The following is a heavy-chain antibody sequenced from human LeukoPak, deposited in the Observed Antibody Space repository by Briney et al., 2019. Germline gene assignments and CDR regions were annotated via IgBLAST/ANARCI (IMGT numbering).Heavy chain of an antibody. CDR3: ARRGATTVVTEDAFDI. V-gene: IGHV4-38-2*01. J-gene: IGHJ3*02. D-gene: IGHD4-23*01. CDR1: GYSISSGYY. Sequence: SETLSLTCAVSGYSISSGYYWGWIRQPPGKGLEWIGSIYHSGSTYYNPSLKSRVTISVDTSKSQFSLKLSSVTAADTAVYYCARRGATTVVTEDAFDIWGQGTMVTVSS. CDR2: IYHSGST.